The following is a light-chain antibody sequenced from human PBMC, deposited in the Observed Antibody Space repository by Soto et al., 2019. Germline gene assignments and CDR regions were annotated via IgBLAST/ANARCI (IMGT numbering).Light chain of an antibody. CDR1: SGDIDHYDY. J-gene: IGLJ1*01. CDR3: CSLTSSHTYV. V-gene: IGLV2-14*03. Sequence: SVLAHPAPVSGSPGQSLTISGTETSGDIDHYDYVSCYQQHPGKAPKLMIYHVIFRPSGVSNRYSGSKSANSASLTISGLQSDDAADYYCCSLTSSHTYVFGSGTTVTVL. CDR2: HVI.